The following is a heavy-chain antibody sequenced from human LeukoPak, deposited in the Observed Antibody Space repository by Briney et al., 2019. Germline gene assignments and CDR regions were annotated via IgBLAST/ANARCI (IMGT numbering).Heavy chain of an antibody. V-gene: IGHV3-23*01. D-gene: IGHD6-13*01. J-gene: IGHJ5*02. CDR3: AKGVAAAGKGNWFDP. Sequence: GGSLRLSCVASGFTYSSYAMTWVRQAPGKGLEWVSLISSSGDNTYYADSVEGRFTISRDNSKNTLYLQMNSLRAEDTAVYYCAKGVAAAGKGNWFDPWGQGTLVTVSS. CDR2: ISSSGDNT. CDR1: GFTYSSYA.